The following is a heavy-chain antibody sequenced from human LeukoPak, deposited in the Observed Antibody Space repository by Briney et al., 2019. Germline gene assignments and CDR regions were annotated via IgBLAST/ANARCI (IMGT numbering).Heavy chain of an antibody. V-gene: IGHV3-7*01. CDR2: INQAGSAK. CDR1: GFTLSSHW. Sequence: GGSLRLSCAASGFTLSSHWMSWVRQAPGKGLEWVANINQAGSAKYYVDSVKGRFTISRDNAKNSLCLEMNSLRAEDTAVYYCGRWSGYSGYDLDYWGQGALVTVSS. CDR3: GRWSGYSGYDLDY. D-gene: IGHD5-12*01. J-gene: IGHJ4*02.